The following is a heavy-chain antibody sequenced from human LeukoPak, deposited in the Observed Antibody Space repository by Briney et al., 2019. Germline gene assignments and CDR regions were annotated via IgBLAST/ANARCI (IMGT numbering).Heavy chain of an antibody. CDR2: TYTDGNT. J-gene: IGHJ4*02. Sequence: PGGSLRLSCAASGFSVSGDNMSWVRQAPGKGLEWVSVTYTDGNTYYADSVKGRFTVSRDSSKNMLYLQMNSLRAEDTAVYYCARAVRSCSATRCISINSFDYWGQGTLVAVSS. CDR3: ARAVRSCSATRCISINSFDY. V-gene: IGHV3-53*01. D-gene: IGHD2-15*01. CDR1: GFSVSGDN.